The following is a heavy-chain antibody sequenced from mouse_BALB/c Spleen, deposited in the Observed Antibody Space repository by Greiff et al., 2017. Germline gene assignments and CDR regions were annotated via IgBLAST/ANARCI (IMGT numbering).Heavy chain of an antibody. CDR1: GFTFSSYT. CDR3: ARHGNVAY. Sequence: EVMLVESGGGLVQPGGSLKLSCAVSGFTFSSYTMSWVRQTPEKRLEWVAYISNGGGSTYYPDTVKGRFTISRDNAKNTLYLQMSSLKSEDTAMYYCARHGNVAYWGQGTLVTVSA. D-gene: IGHD2-1*01. J-gene: IGHJ3*01. CDR2: ISNGGGST. V-gene: IGHV5-12-2*01.